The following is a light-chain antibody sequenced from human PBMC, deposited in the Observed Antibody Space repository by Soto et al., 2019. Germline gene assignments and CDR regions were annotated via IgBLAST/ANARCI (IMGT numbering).Light chain of an antibody. CDR1: QSVSSSD. V-gene: IGKV3-20*01. CDR2: GAS. CDR3: QQYGSAVRT. Sequence: ATESLCAGEVESVDFGGSQSVSSSDLAWYQQKPGQAPRLLIYGASSRATGIPDRFSGSGSGKDVLLTSRSREPEDPVVHYWQQYGSAVRTFGQGTKVDIK. J-gene: IGKJ1*01.